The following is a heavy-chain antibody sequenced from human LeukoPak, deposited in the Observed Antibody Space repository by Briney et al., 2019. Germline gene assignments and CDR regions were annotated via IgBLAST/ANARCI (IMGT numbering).Heavy chain of an antibody. Sequence: GGSLRLSCAASGFTFSSYSMYWVRQAPGKGLEWVSSISSSSSYIYYADSVKDRFTISRDNATNSLYPQVNSLRAEDTSVYYCAREEVPAALWGQGTLVTVSS. D-gene: IGHD2-2*01. CDR2: ISSSSSYI. V-gene: IGHV3-21*01. CDR1: GFTFSSYS. CDR3: AREEVPAAL. J-gene: IGHJ4*02.